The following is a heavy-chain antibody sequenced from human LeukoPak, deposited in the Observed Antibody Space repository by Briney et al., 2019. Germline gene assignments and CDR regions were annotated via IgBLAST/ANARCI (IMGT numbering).Heavy chain of an antibody. CDR1: GNSW. Sequence: GGSLRLSCAASGNSWMHWVRQAPGKGLVWVSHINSDGSWTSYADSVKGRFTISKDNAKNTVYLQMNNLRAEDTAVYYCVSFYETYWGRGTLDTVPS. CDR3: VSFYETY. J-gene: IGHJ4*02. V-gene: IGHV3-74*01. D-gene: IGHD2-2*01. CDR2: INSDGSWT.